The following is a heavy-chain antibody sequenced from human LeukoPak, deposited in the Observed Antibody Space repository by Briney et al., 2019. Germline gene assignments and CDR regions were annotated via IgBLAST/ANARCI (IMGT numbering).Heavy chain of an antibody. CDR3: AAMVVPPRSYGMDV. Sequence: SETLSLTCTVSGGSISSSSYYWGWIRQPPGKGLEWIGSIYYSGSTYYNPSLKSRVTISVDTSKNQFSLKLSSVTAADTAVYYSAAMVVPPRSYGMDVWGQGTTVTVSS. CDR1: GGSISSSSYY. J-gene: IGHJ6*02. CDR2: IYYSGST. D-gene: IGHD5-18*01. V-gene: IGHV4-39*01.